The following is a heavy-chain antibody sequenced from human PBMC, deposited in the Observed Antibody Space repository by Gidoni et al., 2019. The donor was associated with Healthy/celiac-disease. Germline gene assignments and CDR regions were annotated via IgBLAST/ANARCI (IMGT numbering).Heavy chain of an antibody. CDR1: GFTFSSYS. V-gene: IGHV3-21*01. J-gene: IGHJ4*02. CDR2: ISSSSSYI. Sequence: EVQLVESGGGLVKPGGSLRLSCASSGFTFSSYSMNWVRQAPGKGLEWVSSISSSSSYIYYADSVKGRFTISRDNAKNSLYLQMNSLRAEDTAVYYCARDRGRGAVAGWGQGTLVTVSS. D-gene: IGHD6-19*01. CDR3: ARDRGRGAVAG.